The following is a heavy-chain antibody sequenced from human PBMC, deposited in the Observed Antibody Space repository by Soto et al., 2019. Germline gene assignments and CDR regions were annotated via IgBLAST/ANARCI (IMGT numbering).Heavy chain of an antibody. Sequence: PSETLSLTCTVSGGSISSSSYYWGWIRQPPGKGLEWIGSIYYSGSTYYNPSLKSRVTISVDTSKNQFSLKLSSVTAADTAVYYCASRVFGYSSGWRPYYFDYWGQGTLVTVSS. CDR3: ASRVFGYSSGWRPYYFDY. J-gene: IGHJ4*02. D-gene: IGHD6-19*01. CDR2: IYYSGST. V-gene: IGHV4-39*01. CDR1: GGSISSSSYY.